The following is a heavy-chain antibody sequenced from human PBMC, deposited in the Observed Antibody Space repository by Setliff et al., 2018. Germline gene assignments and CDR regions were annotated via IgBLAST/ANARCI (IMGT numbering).Heavy chain of an antibody. V-gene: IGHV3-30*04. Sequence: GGSLRLSCAASGFIFSSYAMHWVRQAPGKGLEWVAVISYDGSNKYYADSVKGRFTISRDNSRDSLYLHMNSLGAEDTAVYYCARSPANGGHDAFDIWGQGTMVTVSS. CDR2: ISYDGSNK. D-gene: IGHD6-25*01. CDR1: GFIFSSYA. CDR3: ARSPANGGHDAFDI. J-gene: IGHJ3*02.